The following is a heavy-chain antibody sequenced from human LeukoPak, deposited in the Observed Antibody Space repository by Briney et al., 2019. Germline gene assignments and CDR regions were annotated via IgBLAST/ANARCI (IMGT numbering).Heavy chain of an antibody. CDR3: AKDHDNTDYYYYFDS. V-gene: IGHV3-23*01. CDR2: ISETGRTT. J-gene: IGHJ4*02. Sequence: GGSLRISSAASGFSFDAYAMCWVRQAPGKGLGWVSGISETGRTTSYTDAVKGRFTISRDNSKNTLHLQMNRLRAEDTALYYCAKDHDNTDYYYYFDSWGQGTLVTVSS. CDR1: GFSFDAYA. D-gene: IGHD2-21*02.